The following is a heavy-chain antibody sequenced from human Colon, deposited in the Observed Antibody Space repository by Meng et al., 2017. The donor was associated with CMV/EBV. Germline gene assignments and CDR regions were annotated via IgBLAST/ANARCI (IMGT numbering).Heavy chain of an antibody. D-gene: IGHD6-13*01. CDR2: ISYDGSNK. CDR3: ARDRIGSWYLPDDY. CDR1: GFTFSSYA. V-gene: IGHV3-30-3*01. J-gene: IGHJ4*02. Sequence: GESLKISCAASGFTFSSYAMHWVRQAPGKGLEWVAVISYDGSNKYYADSVKGRFTISRDNSKNTLYLQMNSLRPEDTAVYYCARDRIGSWYLPDDYWGQGTLVTVSS.